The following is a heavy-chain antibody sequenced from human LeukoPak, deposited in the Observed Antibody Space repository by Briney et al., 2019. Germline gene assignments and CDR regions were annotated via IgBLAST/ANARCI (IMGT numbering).Heavy chain of an antibody. CDR1: GYTFTSYA. J-gene: IGHJ4*02. CDR2: INAGNGNT. D-gene: IGHD2-15*01. CDR3: AVGDIVVVVALDY. Sequence: ASVKVSCKASGYTFTSYAMHWVRQAPGQRLEWMGWINAGNGNTKYSQKFQGRVTITRDTFASTAYMELSSLRSEDTAVYYCAVGDIVVVVALDYWGQGTLVTVSS. V-gene: IGHV1-3*01.